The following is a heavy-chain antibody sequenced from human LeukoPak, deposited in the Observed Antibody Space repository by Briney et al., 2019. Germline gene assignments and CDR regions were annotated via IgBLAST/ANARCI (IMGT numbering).Heavy chain of an antibody. CDR3: TTTRGSYSYFDY. CDR1: GFTFSNAW. Sequence: GGSLRLSCAASGFTFSNAWMSWVRQAPGKGLEWVGRIKSKTDGGTTDYAASVKGRFTISRDDSKNTLYLQMNSLKTEDTAVYYCTTTRGSYSYFDYWGQGTLVTVSS. J-gene: IGHJ4*02. D-gene: IGHD1-26*01. CDR2: IKSKTDGGTT. V-gene: IGHV3-15*01.